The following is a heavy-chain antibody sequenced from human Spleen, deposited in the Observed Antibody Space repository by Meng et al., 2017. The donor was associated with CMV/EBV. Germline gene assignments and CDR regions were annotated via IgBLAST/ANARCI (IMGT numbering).Heavy chain of an antibody. CDR2: IYYSGST. V-gene: IGHV4-31*02. CDR1: GGCISYGGYY. J-gene: IGHJ4*02. D-gene: IGHD2-15*01. CDR3: ARNRVAATLYYFDS. Sequence: SGGCISYGGYYWHWLRQQPGKGLEWIGYIYYSGSTYYDPSLKSRVTISLDTSKNQFSLELNAVTAADTAVYYCARNRVAATLYYFDSWGQGTLVTVSS.